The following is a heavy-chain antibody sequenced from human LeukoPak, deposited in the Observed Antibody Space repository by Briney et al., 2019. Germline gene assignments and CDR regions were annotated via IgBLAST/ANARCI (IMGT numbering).Heavy chain of an antibody. CDR1: GFTFSSYG. CDR3: ARDFCSAGSCYPDN. Sequence: GGSLRLSCAASGFTFSSYGTHWVRQAPGKGLEWVAVISYDGSNKYYADSVKGRFTISRDNSKNTLYLQMNSLRAEDTAVYYCARDFCSAGSCYPDNWGQGTLVTVSS. D-gene: IGHD2-15*01. J-gene: IGHJ4*02. V-gene: IGHV3-30*03. CDR2: ISYDGSNK.